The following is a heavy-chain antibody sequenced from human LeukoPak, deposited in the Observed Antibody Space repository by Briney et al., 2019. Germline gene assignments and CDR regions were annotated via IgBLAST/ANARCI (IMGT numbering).Heavy chain of an antibody. Sequence: SVKVSCKASGGTFSNFGINWVRLAPGQGLEWMGGIIPIFTSPNYAQKFQGRVTITADESTSTAYMELSSLRSEDTAVYYCAREWWLRGAFDIWGQGTMVTVSS. CDR3: AREWWLRGAFDI. CDR2: IIPIFTSP. V-gene: IGHV1-69*13. D-gene: IGHD5-12*01. CDR1: GGTFSNFG. J-gene: IGHJ3*02.